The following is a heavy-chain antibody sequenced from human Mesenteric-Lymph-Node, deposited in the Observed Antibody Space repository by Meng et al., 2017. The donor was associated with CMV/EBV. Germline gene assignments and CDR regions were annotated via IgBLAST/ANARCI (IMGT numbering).Heavy chain of an antibody. Sequence: ASVKVSCKASGYTFSGYYMHWVRQAPGQGLEWMGWIHPNSGGTNYVQKFQGRITMTRDTSISTAYMELSRLRSDDTAVYYCVREYTSPVGDFDYWGQGTLVTVSS. V-gene: IGHV1-2*02. CDR3: VREYTSPVGDFDY. CDR1: GYTFSGYY. J-gene: IGHJ4*02. CDR2: IHPNSGGT. D-gene: IGHD6-19*01.